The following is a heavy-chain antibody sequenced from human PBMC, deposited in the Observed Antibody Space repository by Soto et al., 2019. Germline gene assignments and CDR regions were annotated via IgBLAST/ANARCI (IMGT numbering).Heavy chain of an antibody. CDR2: ISGSGGST. J-gene: IGHJ6*03. D-gene: IGHD2-2*01. Sequence: PGGSLSLSCAASGFTVSSNYMSWVRQAPGQGLEWVSAISGSGGSTYYADSVKGRFTISRDNSKNTLYLQMNSLRAEDTAVYYCAKANQYQLLFPKYYYMDVWGKGTTVTVSS. CDR1: GFTVSSNY. CDR3: AKANQYQLLFPKYYYMDV. V-gene: IGHV3-23*01.